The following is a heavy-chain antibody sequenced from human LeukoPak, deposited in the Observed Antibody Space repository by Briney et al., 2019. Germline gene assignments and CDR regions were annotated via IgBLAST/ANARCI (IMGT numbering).Heavy chain of an antibody. Sequence: GGSLRLSCAASGFTFDDYGMSWVRQAPGKGLEWVSAISGSGGSTYYADSVKGRFTISRDNSKNTLYLQMNSLRAEDTAVYYCAKLSPEFEVDYWGQGTLVTVSS. D-gene: IGHD2/OR15-2a*01. CDR3: AKLSPEFEVDY. V-gene: IGHV3-23*01. J-gene: IGHJ4*02. CDR1: GFTFDDYG. CDR2: ISGSGGST.